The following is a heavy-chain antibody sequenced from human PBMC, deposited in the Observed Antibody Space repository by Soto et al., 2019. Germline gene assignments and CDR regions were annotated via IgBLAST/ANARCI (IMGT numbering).Heavy chain of an antibody. V-gene: IGHV1-18*01. J-gene: IGHJ3*02. CDR1: GYTFTSYG. CDR2: ISAYNGNT. D-gene: IGHD3-22*01. CDR3: ARVLVVYYDSSGFPAFDI. Sequence: QVQLVQSGAEVKKPGASVKVSCKASGYTFTSYGISWVRQAPGQGLEWMGWISAYNGNTNYAQKLQGRVTMTTDTSTSTAYMELRSLRSDDTAVYYCARVLVVYYDSSGFPAFDIWGQGTMVTVSS.